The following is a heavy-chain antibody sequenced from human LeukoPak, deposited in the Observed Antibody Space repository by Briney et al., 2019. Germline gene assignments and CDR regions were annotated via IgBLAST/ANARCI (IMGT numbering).Heavy chain of an antibody. CDR2: INQEGSAK. D-gene: IGHD4-17*01. Sequence: GGSLRLSCAVSGFTFSNYLISWGRQAPGKGLERVANINQEGSAKYYVVSVKGRFTISRDNAKNSLFLHMYRLRAEDTGLYFCARVPATVKADYWGQGTLVIVSS. CDR3: ARVPATVKADY. CDR1: GFTFSNYL. J-gene: IGHJ4*02. V-gene: IGHV3-7*04.